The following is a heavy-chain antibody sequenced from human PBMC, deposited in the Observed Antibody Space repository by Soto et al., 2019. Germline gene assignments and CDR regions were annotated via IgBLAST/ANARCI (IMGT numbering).Heavy chain of an antibody. V-gene: IGHV4-31*03. CDR1: GGSISSGGYY. J-gene: IGHJ6*02. Sequence: PSETLSLTCTVSGGSISSGGYYWSWIRQHPGKGLEWIGYIYYSGSTYYNPSLKSRVTISVDTSKNQFSLKLSSVTDADTAVYYCARAAIYYYGMDVWGQGTTVTVSS. CDR3: ARAAIYYYGMDV. D-gene: IGHD2-2*01. CDR2: IYYSGST.